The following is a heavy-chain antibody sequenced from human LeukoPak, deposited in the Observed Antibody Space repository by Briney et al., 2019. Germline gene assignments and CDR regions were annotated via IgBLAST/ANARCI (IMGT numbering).Heavy chain of an antibody. D-gene: IGHD1-26*01. CDR3: ARDGRESSGSLHFSY. Sequence: ASVKVSCKPSGYTFTGYYMQGVRRAPGRGLEWMGWINPKRGGTNYAQKFQGRVIMTRDTSISTPYMELSRLRSDDTAVYYCARDGRESSGSLHFSYWGQGTLVTVSS. CDR1: GYTFTGYY. J-gene: IGHJ4*02. CDR2: INPKRGGT. V-gene: IGHV1-2*02.